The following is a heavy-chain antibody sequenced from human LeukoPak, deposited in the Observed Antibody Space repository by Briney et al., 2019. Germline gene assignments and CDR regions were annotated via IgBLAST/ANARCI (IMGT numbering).Heavy chain of an antibody. CDR3: ARVPFRGGG. V-gene: IGHV3-48*01. CDR1: GFTFSSYS. CDR2: ISSSSSTI. Sequence: HPGRSLRLSCAASGFTFSSYSMNWVRQAPGNGLGWVSYISSSSSTIYYADSVKGRFTISRDNAKNSLYLQMNSLRAEDTAVYYCARVPFRGGGWGQGTLVTVSS. J-gene: IGHJ4*02. D-gene: IGHD3-10*01.